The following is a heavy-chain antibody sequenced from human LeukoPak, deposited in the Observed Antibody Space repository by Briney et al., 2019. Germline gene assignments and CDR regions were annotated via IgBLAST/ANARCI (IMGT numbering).Heavy chain of an antibody. CDR3: ARDKGYSIDQ. V-gene: IGHV3-74*01. Sequence: GGSLRLSCAASGFAFNTYWMHWVRQAPGTGLVWVSRINGDGSSTSYADFVKGRFTISRDNAKNTLYLQMDSLRAEETAIYYCARDKGYSIDQWGQGTLVTVSS. CDR1: GFAFNTYW. J-gene: IGHJ5*02. D-gene: IGHD5-18*01. CDR2: INGDGSST.